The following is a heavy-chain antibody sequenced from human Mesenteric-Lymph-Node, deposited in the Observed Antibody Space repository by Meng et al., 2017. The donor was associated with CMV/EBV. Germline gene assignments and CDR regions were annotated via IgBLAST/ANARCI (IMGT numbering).Heavy chain of an antibody. Sequence: SETLSLTCSVSGGSVSSYYWSWIRQPPGKGLEWIGYIYYRGSTNYNPSLKSRVTISVDTSKNQFSLKLSSVTAADTAVYYCARDTMVREVTNYHCDYGMDVWGQGTTVTVSS. J-gene: IGHJ6*02. CDR3: ARDTMVREVTNYHCDYGMDV. D-gene: IGHD3-10*01. V-gene: IGHV4-59*02. CDR2: IYYRGST. CDR1: GGSVSSYY.